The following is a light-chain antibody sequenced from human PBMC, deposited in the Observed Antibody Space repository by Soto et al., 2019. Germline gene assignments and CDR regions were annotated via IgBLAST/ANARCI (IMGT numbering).Light chain of an antibody. Sequence: EIVLTQSPATLSLSPGERATLSCRASRDVSRSFLAWYQQKVGQAPRLLIYGASSRATGIQDRFSGSGSGTDFTLTIRRLEPEDFAVYYCKQYGSATITFGQGTRLEIK. CDR2: GAS. V-gene: IGKV3-20*01. J-gene: IGKJ5*01. CDR3: KQYGSATIT. CDR1: RDVSRSF.